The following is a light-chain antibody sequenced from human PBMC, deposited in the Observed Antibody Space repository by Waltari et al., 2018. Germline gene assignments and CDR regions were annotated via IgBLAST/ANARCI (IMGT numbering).Light chain of an antibody. J-gene: IGKJ2*03. Sequence: PGERATLSCRASQSVSSYLAWYQQKPGQAPRLLIDGASSRATGIPDRFSGSGSGTDFTLTISSLEPEDVGVYHCYQHSSGYSFGQGTKVEIK. V-gene: IGKV3-11*01. CDR1: QSVSSY. CDR2: GAS. CDR3: YQHSSGYS.